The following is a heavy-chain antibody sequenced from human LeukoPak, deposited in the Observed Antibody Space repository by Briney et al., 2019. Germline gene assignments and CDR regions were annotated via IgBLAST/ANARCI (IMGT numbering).Heavy chain of an antibody. Sequence: GGSLRLFCAASGFTFSSYWMTWVRQTPGKGLEWVANIKHDGSEDYFVDSVKGRFTISRDNAENSLHLQMSSLRAEDTAVYYCARSANYGGHAFFDYWGQGILVIVSS. V-gene: IGHV3-7*01. CDR1: GFTFSSYW. D-gene: IGHD4/OR15-4a*01. J-gene: IGHJ4*02. CDR2: IKHDGSED. CDR3: ARSANYGGHAFFDY.